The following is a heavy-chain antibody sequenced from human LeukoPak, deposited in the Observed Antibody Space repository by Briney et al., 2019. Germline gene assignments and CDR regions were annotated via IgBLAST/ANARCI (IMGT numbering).Heavy chain of an antibody. V-gene: IGHV1-8*01. CDR2: MNPNSGNT. CDR1: GYTFTSYD. Sequence: ASVKVSCKASGYTFTSYDINWVRQATGQGLEWMGWMNPNSGNTGYAQKFQGRATMTRNTSISTAYMELSSLRSEDTAVYYCARRNTPVVAGLDYWGQGTLVTVSS. CDR3: ARRNTPVVAGLDY. J-gene: IGHJ4*02. D-gene: IGHD5-18*01.